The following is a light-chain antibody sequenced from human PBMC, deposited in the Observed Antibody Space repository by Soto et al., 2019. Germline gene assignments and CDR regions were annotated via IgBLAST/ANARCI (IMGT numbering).Light chain of an antibody. V-gene: IGLV1-47*01. Sequence: QSVLTQPPSASGPPGQRVTISCSGSSSNFGSHYVYWYQQLPRTAPTLLIYRNNQRPSGVPDRFSCSKSGTSASLAISGLRSEDEADYYCAAWDDSLSGVVFGGGTKLTVL. CDR3: AAWDDSLSGVV. CDR1: SSNFGSHY. CDR2: RNN. J-gene: IGLJ2*01.